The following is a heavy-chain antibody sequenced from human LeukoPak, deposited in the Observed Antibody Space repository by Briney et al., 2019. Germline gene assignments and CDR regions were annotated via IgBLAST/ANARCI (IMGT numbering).Heavy chain of an antibody. D-gene: IGHD4-17*01. Sequence: PSETLSLTCTVSGGSISSGSYYWGWLRQPAGRGLEWIGRIYTSWSTNYNPSLKSRVTISVDTSKNQFSLKLSSVTAADTAVYYCARDDRYGDFHLVWGKGTTVTVSS. CDR3: ARDDRYGDFHLV. V-gene: IGHV4-61*02. CDR2: IYTSWST. J-gene: IGHJ6*04. CDR1: GGSISSGSYY.